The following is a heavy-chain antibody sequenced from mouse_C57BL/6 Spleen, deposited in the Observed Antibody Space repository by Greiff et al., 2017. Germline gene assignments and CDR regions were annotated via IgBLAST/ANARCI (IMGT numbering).Heavy chain of an antibody. D-gene: IGHD1-1*01. CDR3: AKDGSLHY. V-gene: IGHV1-76*01. J-gene: IGHJ2*01. CDR2: IYPGSGNT. Sequence: VQLQQSGAELVRPGASVKLSCKASGYTFTDYYINWVKQRPGQGLEWIARIYPGSGNTYYNEKFKGKATLTAEKSSSTAYMQLSSLTSEDSAVYFCAKDGSLHYWGQGTTLTVSS. CDR1: GYTFTDYY.